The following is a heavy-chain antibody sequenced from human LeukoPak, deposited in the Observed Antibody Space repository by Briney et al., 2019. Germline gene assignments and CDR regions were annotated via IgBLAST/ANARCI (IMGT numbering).Heavy chain of an antibody. V-gene: IGHV1-46*01. J-gene: IGHJ4*02. Sequence: ASVKVSCKASGYTFTTYYMHWVRQAPGQGLEWMGIINPSGGATSYAQKFQGRVTLTRDTSTSTVYMELSSLRSEDTAVYYCARDGSPHVSMTVVTSPDYWGQGTLVTVSS. D-gene: IGHD3-22*01. CDR1: GYTFTTYY. CDR3: ARDGSPHVSMTVVTSPDY. CDR2: INPSGGAT.